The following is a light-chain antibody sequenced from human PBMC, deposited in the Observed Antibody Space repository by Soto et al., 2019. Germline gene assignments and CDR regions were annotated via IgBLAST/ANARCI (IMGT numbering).Light chain of an antibody. CDR1: QSVDSTS. V-gene: IGKV3-20*01. Sequence: VLKHSLGTLSLNKGERATLSCRASQSVDSTSLAWYLQKPGQAPRLLIYDASSRATGIPDRFSGSGSGTDFTLTISRLEPEDFAVYFCQQYGSSPRTFGQGSKVDIK. CDR2: DAS. CDR3: QQYGSSPRT. J-gene: IGKJ1*01.